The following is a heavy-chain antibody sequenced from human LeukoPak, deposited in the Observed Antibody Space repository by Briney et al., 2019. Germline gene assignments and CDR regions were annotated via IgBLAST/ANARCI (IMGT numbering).Heavy chain of an antibody. CDR2: INPNSGGT. J-gene: IGHJ1*01. D-gene: IGHD3-22*01. CDR3: ARDPYDSSGYFDPSAEYFQH. CDR1: GYTFTGYY. V-gene: IGHV1-2*02. Sequence: GASVKVSCKASGYTFTGYYMHLVRQAPGQGLEWMGWINPNSGGTSYAQKFQGRVTMTRDTSTSTVYMELSSLRSEDTAVYYCARDPYDSSGYFDPSAEYFQHWGQGTLVTVSS.